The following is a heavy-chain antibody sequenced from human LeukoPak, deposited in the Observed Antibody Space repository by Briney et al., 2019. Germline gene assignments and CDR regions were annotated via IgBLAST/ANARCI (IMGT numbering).Heavy chain of an antibody. J-gene: IGHJ4*02. CDR3: AVKYYYDSSAPFDY. CDR2: IIPIFGTA. CDR1: GGTFSSYA. D-gene: IGHD3-22*01. Sequence: GASVKVSCKASGGTFSSYAISWVRQAPGQGLEWMGGIIPIFGTANYAQKFQGRVTITADKSTSTAYMELSSLRSEDTAVYYCAVKYYYDSSAPFDYWGQGTLVTVSS. V-gene: IGHV1-69*06.